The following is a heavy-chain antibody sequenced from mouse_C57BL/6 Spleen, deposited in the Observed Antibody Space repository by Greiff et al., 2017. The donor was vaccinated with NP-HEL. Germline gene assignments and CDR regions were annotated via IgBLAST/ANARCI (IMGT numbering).Heavy chain of an antibody. Sequence: QVQLQQSGSELRSPGSSVKLSCKDSDSEVIPNAYMSRVRQKPGHGFEWIGGILPSIGRTTYGEKYEDKATSDADTRSNTAYLELNSLTSEDSAIYYCARGWFFDVWGTGTPVPVSS. V-gene: IGHV15-2*01. J-gene: IGHJ1*03. CDR2: ILPSIGRT. CDR3: ARGWFFDV. CDR1: DSEVIPNAY.